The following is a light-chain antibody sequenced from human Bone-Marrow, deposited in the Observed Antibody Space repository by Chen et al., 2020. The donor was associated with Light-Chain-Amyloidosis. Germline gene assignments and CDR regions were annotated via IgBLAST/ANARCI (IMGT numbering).Light chain of an antibody. V-gene: IGLV3-21*02. J-gene: IGLJ2*01. CDR3: QAWGGDIVV. CDR1: NIGSTS. CDR2: EDH. Sequence: SYVLSQPSPVSVAPGQTATIACGGNNIGSTSVHWYQQRPGQSPTLIIYEDHRRPSGVPERFSVSNSGNTATLTISGTQATDGSDYYCQAWGGDIVVFGGGTKLTVL.